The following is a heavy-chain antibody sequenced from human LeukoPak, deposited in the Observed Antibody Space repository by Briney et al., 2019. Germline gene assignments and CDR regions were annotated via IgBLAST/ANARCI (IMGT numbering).Heavy chain of an antibody. CDR2: IYYSGST. J-gene: IGHJ4*02. CDR3: AREFGGYSYGYLDY. D-gene: IGHD5-18*01. CDR1: GGSISSGDYY. Sequence: SETLSLTCTVSGGSISSGDYYWSWVRQPPGKGLEWIGYIYYSGSTYYNPSLKSRVTISVDTSKNQFSLKLSSVTAADTAVYYCAREFGGYSYGYLDYWGQGTLVTVSS. V-gene: IGHV4-30-4*01.